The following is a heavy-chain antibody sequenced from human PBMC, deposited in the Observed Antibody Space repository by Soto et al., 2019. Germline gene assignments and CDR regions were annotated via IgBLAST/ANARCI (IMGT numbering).Heavy chain of an antibody. CDR1: GRSMSSNY. Sequence: ETLSLTCSVSGRSMSSNYWSWLRQSPDKGLEWLGYVFYGGTGYNPSLGGRVSMSVQTSKSQFSLTLSSVTAADTAVYYCAAYRGALYFDFWGQGIQVTVSS. CDR3: AAYRGALYFDF. V-gene: IGHV4-59*03. J-gene: IGHJ4*02. D-gene: IGHD4-4*01. CDR2: VFYGGT.